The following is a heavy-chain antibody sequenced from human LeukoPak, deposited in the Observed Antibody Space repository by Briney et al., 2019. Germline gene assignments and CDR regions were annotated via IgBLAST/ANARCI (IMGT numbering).Heavy chain of an antibody. J-gene: IGHJ2*01. V-gene: IGHV4-61*02. CDR1: GGSISSGSYY. CDR2: IHISGST. D-gene: IGHD1-7*01. Sequence: PSETLSLTCTVSGGSISSGSYYWSWIRQPAGKGLEWLGRIHISGSTNYNPSLKSRVTISIDTSKNQFSLQLSSVTAADTAVYYCARWYSVGWNYYSDLWGRGTLVTVSS. CDR3: ARWYSVGWNYYSDL.